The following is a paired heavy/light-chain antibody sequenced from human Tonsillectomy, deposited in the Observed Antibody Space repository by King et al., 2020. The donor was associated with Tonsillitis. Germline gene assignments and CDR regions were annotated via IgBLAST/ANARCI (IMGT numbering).Heavy chain of an antibody. CDR2: INPRSGGT. J-gene: IGHJ6*02. Sequence: QVQLVQSGAELRKPGASVKVSCKASGYTFTGYFIHWVRQAPGQGLEWMGWINPRSGGTYYAQKFQAWVTMTRDTSISTAYMDLRRLKSDDTAIYYCARVRHDDYHDDSAYGMDVWGQGTTVTVSS. D-gene: IGHD3-22*01. CDR1: GYTFTGYF. V-gene: IGHV1-2*04. CDR3: ARVRHDDYHDDSAYGMDV.
Light chain of an antibody. CDR2: GNN. V-gene: IGLV1-40*01. J-gene: IGLJ1*01. CDR3: QSYDMSGLFV. Sequence: QSVLTQPPSVSGAPGQRVTISCTGSTSNIGARYDVHWYQQLPGTAPKLLIYGNNNRPSGVPDRFSGSRSGTSSSLAITGLQADDEADYYCQSYDMSGLFVFGTGTKVTVL. CDR1: TSNIGARYD.